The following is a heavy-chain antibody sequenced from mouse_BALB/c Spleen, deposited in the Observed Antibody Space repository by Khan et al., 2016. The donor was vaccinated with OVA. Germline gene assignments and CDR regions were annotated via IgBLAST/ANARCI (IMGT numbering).Heavy chain of an antibody. J-gene: IGHJ4*01. CDR2: IWWDDEK. Sequence: QVTLKESGPGILQPSQTLSLTCSFSGFSLSSSGMGVGGIRQPSGKGLEWLARIWWDDEKRYNPARKSRLTNSKDTSSNQVFLKIASVDTADSATYYCVRVGWLRDYAMDYWGQGISVTVSS. CDR1: GFSLSSSGMG. D-gene: IGHD2-2*01. V-gene: IGHV8-8*01. CDR3: VRVGWLRDYAMDY.